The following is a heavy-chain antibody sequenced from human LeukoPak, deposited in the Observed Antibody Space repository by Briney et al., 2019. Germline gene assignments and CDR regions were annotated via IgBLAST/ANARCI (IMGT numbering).Heavy chain of an antibody. CDR1: GFTVSSNY. D-gene: IGHD6-13*01. CDR3: ARDPRIAAAGYYYYYGMDV. Sequence: GGSLRLSCAASGFTVSSNYMSCVRQAPGKGLEWVSAIYSGGSTYYADSVKGRFTISRDNSKNTLYLQMNSLRAEDTAVYYCARDPRIAAAGYYYYYGMDVWGEGTTVTVSS. J-gene: IGHJ6*01. V-gene: IGHV3-66*01. CDR2: IYSGGST.